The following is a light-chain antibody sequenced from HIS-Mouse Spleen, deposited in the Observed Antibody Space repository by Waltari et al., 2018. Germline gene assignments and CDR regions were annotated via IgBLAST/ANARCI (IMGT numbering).Light chain of an antibody. CDR3: SSYTSSSTLV. Sequence: QSALTPPASVSGSPGQSIPIPCAGTRSDVGGYNYVSWYQQHPGKAPKRMIYDVSKPPSGVSNRFSGSKSGNTASLTISGLQAEDEADYYCSSYTSSSTLVFGTGTKVTVL. V-gene: IGLV2-14*03. CDR2: DVS. J-gene: IGLJ1*01. CDR1: RSDVGGYNY.